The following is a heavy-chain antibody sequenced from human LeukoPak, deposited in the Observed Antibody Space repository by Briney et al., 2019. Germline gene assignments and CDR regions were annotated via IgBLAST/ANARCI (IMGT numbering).Heavy chain of an antibody. CDR3: ARVSVGMSYFDS. V-gene: IGHV4-59*02. J-gene: IGHJ4*02. CDR1: GDSVSSYY. D-gene: IGHD1-1*01. Sequence: SETPSLTCNVSGDSVSSYYWNWIRQPPGKGLEWIGYSGSTTYNPSLKSRVTISVDTSKNQFSLKLTSVTAADTAVYYCARVSVGMSYFDSWGQGTLVTVSS. CDR2: SGST.